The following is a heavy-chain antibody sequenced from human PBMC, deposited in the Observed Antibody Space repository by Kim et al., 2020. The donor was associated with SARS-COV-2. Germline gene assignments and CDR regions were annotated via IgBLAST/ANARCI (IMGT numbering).Heavy chain of an antibody. D-gene: IGHD6-13*01. V-gene: IGHV3-7*01. CDR3: ARDGQQLVLDY. J-gene: IGHJ4*02. Sequence: KYYVDSVKGRFTSSRDNAKNSLYLQMNSLRAEDTAVYYCARDGQQLVLDYWGQGTLVTVSS. CDR2: K.